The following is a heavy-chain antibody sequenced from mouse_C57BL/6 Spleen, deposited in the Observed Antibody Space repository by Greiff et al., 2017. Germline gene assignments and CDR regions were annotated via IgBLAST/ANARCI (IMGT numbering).Heavy chain of an antibody. V-gene: IGHV5-9-1*02. CDR2: ISSGGDYI. CDR1: GFTFSSYA. J-gene: IGHJ4*01. CDR3: TRACDTLYAMDY. Sequence: DVKLVESGEGLVKPGGSLKLSCAASGFTFSSYAMYWVRQTPEKRLEWVAYISSGGDYIYYADTVKGQFTISRDNARNTLYLQMSSLTSEDTAMYYCTRACDTLYAMDYWGQGTSVTVSS.